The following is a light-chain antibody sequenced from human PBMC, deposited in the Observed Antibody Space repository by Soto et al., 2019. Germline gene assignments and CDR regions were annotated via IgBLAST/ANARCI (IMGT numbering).Light chain of an antibody. J-gene: IGLJ2*01. CDR1: SGSIASNY. Sequence: NFMLTQPHSVSESPGKTVTISCTHSSGSIASNYVQWYQQRPGSAPTTVIYEDNQRPSGVPDRFSGSIDSSSNSASLTISGLKTEDEADYYCQSSIGVFGGGTKLTVL. CDR3: QSSIGV. V-gene: IGLV6-57*04. CDR2: EDN.